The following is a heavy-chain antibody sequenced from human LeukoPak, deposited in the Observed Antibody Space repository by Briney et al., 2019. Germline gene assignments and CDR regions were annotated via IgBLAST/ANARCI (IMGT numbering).Heavy chain of an antibody. CDR1: GGSFSGYY. CDR2: INHSGST. CDR3: ARARQWIQLWSHDY. V-gene: IGHV4-34*01. D-gene: IGHD5-18*01. J-gene: IGHJ4*02. Sequence: SETLSLTCAVYGGSFSGYYWSWIRQPPGKGLEWIGEINHSGSTNYNPSLKSRVTISVDTSKNQFSLKLSSVTAADTAVYYCARARQWIQLWSHDYWGQGTLVTVSS.